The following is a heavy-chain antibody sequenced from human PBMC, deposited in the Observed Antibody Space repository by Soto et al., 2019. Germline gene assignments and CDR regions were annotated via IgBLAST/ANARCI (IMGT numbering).Heavy chain of an antibody. J-gene: IGHJ3*02. V-gene: IGHV4-59*05. CDR3: ASQLTERDAFDI. CDR1: SDSISGLY. Sequence: PSETISLTSTVSSDSISGLYWTWIRQPAGKGLEWIGSIYYSGSTYYNPSLKSRVTISVDTSKNQFSLKLSSVTAADTAVYYCASQLTERDAFDIWGQGTMVTVSS. D-gene: IGHD1-1*01. CDR2: IYYSGST.